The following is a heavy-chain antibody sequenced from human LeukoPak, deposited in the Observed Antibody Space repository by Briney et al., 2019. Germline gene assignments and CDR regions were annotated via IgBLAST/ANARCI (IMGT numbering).Heavy chain of an antibody. J-gene: IGHJ4*02. CDR2: IYSGGST. CDR3: ARDLGETGY. V-gene: IGHV3-53*01. CDR1: WFSPSNKN. D-gene: IGHD3-10*01. Sequence: GGVLRLSRAAPWFSPSNKNKWLGRPAPRGGLEWVSVIYSGGSTYYADSVKGRFTISRDNSKNTLYLQMNSLRAEDTAVYYCARDLGETGYWGQGTLVTVSS.